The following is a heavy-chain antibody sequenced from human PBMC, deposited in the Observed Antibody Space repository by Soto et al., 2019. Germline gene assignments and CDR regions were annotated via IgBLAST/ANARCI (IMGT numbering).Heavy chain of an antibody. CDR2: IYYSGST. Sequence: KPSDTLSLTCTVSGRSISSSSYYWGWIRQPPGKGLEWIGSIYYSGSTYYNPSLKSRVTISVDTSKNQFSLKLNSVTAADTAVYYCARDLWGYCGTDCYPLDVWGQGTTVT. CDR1: GRSISSSSYY. V-gene: IGHV4-39*07. D-gene: IGHD2-21*02. J-gene: IGHJ6*02. CDR3: ARDLWGYCGTDCYPLDV.